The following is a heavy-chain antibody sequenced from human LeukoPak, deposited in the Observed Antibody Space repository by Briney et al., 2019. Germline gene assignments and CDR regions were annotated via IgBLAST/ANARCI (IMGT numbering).Heavy chain of an antibody. J-gene: IGHJ4*02. Sequence: GGSVRLLCSVSGFTFSSYAMHWVRQAPGKGLEWVAVISYGGCSKYFADSVKGRFTISRDNSKNTLYLQMNSLRAEDTAVYYCARTMRPILTGYYSLDYWGQGTLVTVSS. D-gene: IGHD3-9*01. CDR3: ARTMRPILTGYYSLDY. CDR1: GFTFSSYA. V-gene: IGHV3-30-3*01. CDR2: ISYGGCSK.